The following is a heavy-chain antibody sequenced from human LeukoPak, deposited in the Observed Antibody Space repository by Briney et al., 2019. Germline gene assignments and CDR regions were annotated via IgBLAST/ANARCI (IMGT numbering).Heavy chain of an antibody. Sequence: GGSLRLSCAASGFTVSSNYMSWVRQAPGKGLEWVSVIYSDGSTYYADSVKGRFTISRDNSKNTLYLQMNSLRAEGTAVYYCARGARYTTIWYSLDYWGQGTLVTVSS. CDR2: IYSDGST. CDR1: GFTVSSNY. D-gene: IGHD6-13*01. CDR3: ARGARYTTIWYSLDY. J-gene: IGHJ4*02. V-gene: IGHV3-53*05.